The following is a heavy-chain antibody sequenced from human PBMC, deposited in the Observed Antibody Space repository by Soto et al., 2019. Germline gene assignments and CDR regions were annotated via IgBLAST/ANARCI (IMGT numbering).Heavy chain of an antibody. Sequence: GGSLRLSCAASGFTFSSYSMNWVRQAPGKGLEWVSSISSSSSYIYYADSVKGRFTISRDNAKNSLYLQMNSLRAEDTAVYYCARDLGNDAFDIWGQGTLVTVSS. V-gene: IGHV3-21*01. CDR1: GFTFSSYS. CDR3: ARDLGNDAFDI. CDR2: ISSSSSYI. J-gene: IGHJ3*02.